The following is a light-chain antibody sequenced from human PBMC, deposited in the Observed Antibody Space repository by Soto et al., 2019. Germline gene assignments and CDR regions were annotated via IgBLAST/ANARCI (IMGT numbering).Light chain of an antibody. Sequence: QSALTQPDSVSGSPGQSITISCTGSSSDVGSYNLVSWYQQLPGEAPKLMIYEGSKRPSGVSNRFSDSKSGNTASLTISGLQAEDEADYYCCSFERSITLVFGGGTKLTVL. CDR2: EGS. CDR1: SSDVGSYNL. J-gene: IGLJ2*01. V-gene: IGLV2-23*01. CDR3: CSFERSITLV.